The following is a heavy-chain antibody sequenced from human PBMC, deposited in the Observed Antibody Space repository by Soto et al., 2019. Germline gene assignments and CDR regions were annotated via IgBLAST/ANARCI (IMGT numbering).Heavy chain of an antibody. CDR3: ARGPYCSGGSCYSGGWLDP. Sequence: GASGKVSCKASGYTFTNYAMHWVRPAPGQRLDWMGWINAGNGNTKYSQKFQGRVTIARDTSASTAYMELSSLRSEDTAVYYCARGPYCSGGSCYSGGWLDPWGQGTLVTVSS. D-gene: IGHD2-15*01. J-gene: IGHJ5*02. CDR1: GYTFTNYA. CDR2: INAGNGNT. V-gene: IGHV1-3*01.